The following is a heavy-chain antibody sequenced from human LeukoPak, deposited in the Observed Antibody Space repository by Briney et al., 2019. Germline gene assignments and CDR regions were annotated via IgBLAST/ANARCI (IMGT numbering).Heavy chain of an antibody. D-gene: IGHD3-22*01. V-gene: IGHV3-30*18. CDR1: GFTFSSYG. CDR2: ISYDGSNK. Sequence: PRGSLRLSCAASGFTFSSYGMPWVRQAPGKGLEWVAVISYDGSNKYYADSVKGRFTISRDNSKNTLYLQMNSLRAEDTAVYYCAKDFPKHDSSGYSGGFDYWGQGTLVTVSS. J-gene: IGHJ4*02. CDR3: AKDFPKHDSSGYSGGFDY.